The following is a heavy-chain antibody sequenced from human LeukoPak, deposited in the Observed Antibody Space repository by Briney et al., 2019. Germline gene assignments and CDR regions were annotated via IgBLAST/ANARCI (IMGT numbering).Heavy chain of an antibody. V-gene: IGHV3-11*05. CDR1: GFTFSDYY. D-gene: IGHD3-10*01. CDR3: ARVTGYNDAFDI. J-gene: IGHJ3*02. Sequence: GGSLRLSCAASGFTFSDYYMSWIRQAPGKGLEWVSYISSSSSYTNYADSVKGRFTIPRDNAKNSLYLQMNSLRAEDTAVYYCARVTGYNDAFDIWGQGTMVTVSS. CDR2: ISSSSSYT.